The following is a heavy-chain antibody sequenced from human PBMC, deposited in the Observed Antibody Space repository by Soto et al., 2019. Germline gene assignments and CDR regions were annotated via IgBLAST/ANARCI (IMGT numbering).Heavy chain of an antibody. CDR1: GYTLTELS. D-gene: IGHD3-9*01. CDR3: ATKNHYHILTTFDY. V-gene: IGHV1-24*01. CDR2: FDPEDGET. J-gene: IGHJ4*02. Sequence: ASVKVSCRVSGYTLTELSMHWVRQVLGKGLEWMGGFDPEDGETIYAQKFQGRVTMTEDTSTDTAYTHLSSHKSEHTAVHYCATKNHYHILTTFDYWGQGTLVT.